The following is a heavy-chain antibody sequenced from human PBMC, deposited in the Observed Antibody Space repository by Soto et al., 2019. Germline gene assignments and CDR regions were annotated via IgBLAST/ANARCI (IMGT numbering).Heavy chain of an antibody. J-gene: IGHJ5*02. V-gene: IGHV1-69*13. Sequence: WASVKVSCKASGGTFSSYAISWVRQAPGQGLEWMGGIIPIFGTANYAQKFQGRVTITADESTSTAYMELSSLRSEDTAVYYCARVGAGDGWLDPWGQGTLATVSS. CDR1: GGTFSSYA. CDR3: ARVGAGDGWLDP. D-gene: IGHD7-27*01. CDR2: IIPIFGTA.